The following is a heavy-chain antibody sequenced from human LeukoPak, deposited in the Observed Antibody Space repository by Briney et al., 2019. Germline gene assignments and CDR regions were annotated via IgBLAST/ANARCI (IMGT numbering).Heavy chain of an antibody. Sequence: SETLSLTCAVSGYSISSGYYWGWIRPPPGKGLEWIGSMYHSGSTYYNPSLESRVTMSVDTSKNQFSLKLSSVTAADTALYYFARDALILDYWGQGTLVTVSS. D-gene: IGHD2-8*01. V-gene: IGHV4-38-2*02. J-gene: IGHJ4*02. CDR3: ARDALILDY. CDR2: MYHSGST. CDR1: GYSISSGYY.